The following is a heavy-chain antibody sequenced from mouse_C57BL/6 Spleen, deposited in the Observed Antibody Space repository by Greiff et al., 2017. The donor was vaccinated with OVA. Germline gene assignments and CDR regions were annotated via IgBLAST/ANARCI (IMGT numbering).Heavy chain of an antibody. J-gene: IGHJ3*01. D-gene: IGHD2-2*01. CDR1: GYTFTDYE. Sequence: VQLQQSGAELVRPGASVTLSCKASGYTFTDYEMHWVKQTPVHGLEWIGAIDPETGGTAYNQKFKGKAILTADKSSSTAYMELRSLTSEDSAVYYWTRWGGYDSVAYLGQGTLVTVSA. V-gene: IGHV1-15*01. CDR3: TRWGGYDSVAY. CDR2: IDPETGGT.